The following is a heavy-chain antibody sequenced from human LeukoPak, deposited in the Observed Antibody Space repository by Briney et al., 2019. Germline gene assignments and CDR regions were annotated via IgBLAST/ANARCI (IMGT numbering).Heavy chain of an antibody. CDR1: GYTRTELS. J-gene: IGHJ4*02. CDR3: ATRLDLTGYYPYFDY. V-gene: IGHV1-24*01. Sequence: ASVKVSCKVSGYTRTELSMHWVRQAPGKGLVWMGGFDPEDGETIYAQKFQGRVTMTEDTSTDTAYMELSSLRSEDTAVYYCATRLDLTGYYPYFDYWGQGTLVTVSS. CDR2: FDPEDGET. D-gene: IGHD3-9*01.